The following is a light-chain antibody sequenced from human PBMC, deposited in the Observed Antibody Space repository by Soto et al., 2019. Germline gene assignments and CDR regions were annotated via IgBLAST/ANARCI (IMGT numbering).Light chain of an antibody. CDR3: CSSTSSTTLV. J-gene: IGLJ3*02. Sequence: QSALAQPASVSGSPGQSITISCTGTSSDVGGYNYVSWYQQHPGKAPKVMIYEVSNRPSGVSHRFSGSKSGNTASLTISGLQAEDEADYYCCSSTSSTTLVFGGGTKLTVL. CDR1: SSDVGGYNY. CDR2: EVS. V-gene: IGLV2-14*01.